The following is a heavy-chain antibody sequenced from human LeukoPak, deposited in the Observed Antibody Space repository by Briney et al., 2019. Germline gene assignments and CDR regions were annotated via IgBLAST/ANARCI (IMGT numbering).Heavy chain of an antibody. Sequence: SQTLSLTCTVSGGSISSGSYYWSWIRQPPGKGLEWIGSIYYSGSTYYNPSLKSRVTISVDTSKNQFSLKLSSVTAADTAVYYCASPYYYDSSGLGAFDIWGQGTMVTVSS. CDR1: GGSISSGSYY. CDR2: IYYSGST. V-gene: IGHV4-39*01. J-gene: IGHJ3*02. CDR3: ASPYYYDSSGLGAFDI. D-gene: IGHD3-22*01.